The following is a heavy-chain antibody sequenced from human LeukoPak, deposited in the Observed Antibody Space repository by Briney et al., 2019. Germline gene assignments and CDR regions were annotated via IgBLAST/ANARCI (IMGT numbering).Heavy chain of an antibody. CDR1: GFTFSTYW. Sequence: PGGSLRLSCAASGFTFSTYWMIWVRHAPGKGLEWVSNIKPDGSEKYYVDYVKGRFPISRDNAKNSLYLQMNSLRLQDMGVYYCARDWGHFDSWGQGTLVTVFS. J-gene: IGHJ4*02. D-gene: IGHD7-27*01. CDR3: ARDWGHFDS. CDR2: IKPDGSEK. V-gene: IGHV3-7*01.